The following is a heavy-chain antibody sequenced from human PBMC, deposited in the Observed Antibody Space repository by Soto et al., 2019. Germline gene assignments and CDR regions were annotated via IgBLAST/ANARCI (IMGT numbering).Heavy chain of an antibody. CDR2: IYYSGST. V-gene: IGHV4-31*03. D-gene: IGHD1-26*01. Sequence: QVQLQESGPGLVKPSQTLSLTCTVSGGSISSGGYYWSWIRQHPGKGLEWIGYIYYSGSTYYNPSLKSRVTISVDTSKNQFSLKLSSVTAADTAVYYCARDRARSFTTRWYFDLWGRGTLVTVSS. CDR3: ARDRARSFTTRWYFDL. CDR1: GGSISSGGYY. J-gene: IGHJ2*01.